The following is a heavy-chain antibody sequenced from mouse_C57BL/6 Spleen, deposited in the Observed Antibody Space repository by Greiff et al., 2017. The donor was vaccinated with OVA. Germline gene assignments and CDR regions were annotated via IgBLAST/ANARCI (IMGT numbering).Heavy chain of an antibody. CDR3: ASSLTTVVATRSYYYAMDY. D-gene: IGHD1-1*01. Sequence: QVQLQQPGAELARPGASVKLSCKASGYTFTSYGISWVKQRTGQGLEWIGEIYPRSGNTYYNEKFKGKATLTVDKSSSTAYMELSSLTSEDSAVYFCASSLTTVVATRSYYYAMDYWGQGTSVTVSS. J-gene: IGHJ4*01. V-gene: IGHV1-81*01. CDR2: IYPRSGNT. CDR1: GYTFTSYG.